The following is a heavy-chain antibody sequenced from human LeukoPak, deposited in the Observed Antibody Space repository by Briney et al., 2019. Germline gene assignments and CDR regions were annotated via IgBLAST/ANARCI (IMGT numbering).Heavy chain of an antibody. V-gene: IGHV4-59*01. Sequence: PSETLSLTCTVSGGSISSYYWSWIRQPPGKGLEWIVYIYYSGSTNYNPSLKSRVTISVDTSKNQFSLKLSSVTAADTAVYYCASSLADMDPNVFDYWGQGTLVTVSS. D-gene: IGHD3-9*01. J-gene: IGHJ4*02. CDR2: IYYSGST. CDR3: ASSLADMDPNVFDY. CDR1: GGSISSYY.